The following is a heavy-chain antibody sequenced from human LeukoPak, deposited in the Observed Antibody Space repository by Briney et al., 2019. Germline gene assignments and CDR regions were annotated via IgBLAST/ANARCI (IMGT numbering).Heavy chain of an antibody. V-gene: IGHV7-4-1*02. D-gene: IGHD3-22*01. Sequence: ASVKVSCKASGYTFTSYAMNWVRQAPGQGLEWMGWINSNTGNPTYAQGFTGRFVFSLDTSVSTAYLQISSLKAEDTAMYYCXXXXYYDSSGYYASDFDYWGQGTLVTVSS. CDR2: INSNTGNP. CDR3: XXXXYYDSSGYYASDFDY. J-gene: IGHJ4*02. CDR1: GYTFTSYA.